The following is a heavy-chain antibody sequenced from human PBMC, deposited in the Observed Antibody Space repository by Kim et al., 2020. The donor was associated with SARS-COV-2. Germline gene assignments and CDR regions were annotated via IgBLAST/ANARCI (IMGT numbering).Heavy chain of an antibody. V-gene: IGHV4-59*08. CDR2: IYYSGST. Sequence: SETLSLTCTVSGGSISSYYWSWIRQPPGKGLEWIGYIYYSGSTNYNPSLKSRVTISFDTYTNQSSLKLSSVTAADTAVYYCSRLIRDNYYYYYRMDVWG. J-gene: IGHJ6*02. D-gene: IGHD3-10*01. CDR3: SRLIRDNYYYYYRMDV. CDR1: GGSISSYY.